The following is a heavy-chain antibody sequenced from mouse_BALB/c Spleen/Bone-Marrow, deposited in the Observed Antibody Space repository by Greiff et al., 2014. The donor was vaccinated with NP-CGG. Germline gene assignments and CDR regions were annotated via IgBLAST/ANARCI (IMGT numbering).Heavy chain of an antibody. V-gene: IGHV1-87*01. CDR1: GYTFTSYW. D-gene: IGHD2-4*01. CDR3: ARDGYDYVFAY. Sequence: QVHVKQSGAELTRPGASMKLSCKASGYTFTSYWMQWVKQRPGQGLEWIGAIYPGDGDTRYTQKFKGKATLTADKSSSTAYMQLSSLASEDSAVYYCARDGYDYVFAYWGQGTLVTVSA. CDR2: IYPGDGDT. J-gene: IGHJ3*01.